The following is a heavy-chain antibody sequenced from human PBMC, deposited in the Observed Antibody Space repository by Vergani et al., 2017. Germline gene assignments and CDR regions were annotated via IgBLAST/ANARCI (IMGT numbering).Heavy chain of an antibody. CDR2: IYYSGST. CDR1: GGSMSGYY. CDR3: ARDLGIQPGWFDP. V-gene: IGHV4-31*03. J-gene: IGHJ5*02. Sequence: QVQLQESGPGLVKPSETLSLTCSVSGGSMSGYYWSWIRQHPGKGLEWIGYIYYSGSTYYNPSLKSRVTISVDTSKNQFSLKLSSVTAADTAVYYCARDLGIQPGWFDPWGQGTLVTVSS. D-gene: IGHD5-18*01.